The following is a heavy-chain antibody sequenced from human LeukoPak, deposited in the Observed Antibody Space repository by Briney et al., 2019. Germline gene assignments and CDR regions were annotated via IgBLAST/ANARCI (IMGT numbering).Heavy chain of an antibody. Sequence: ASVKVSCKVSGYTPTELSMHWVRQAPGKGREGMGGFDPEDGETIYAQKFQGRVTMTEDTSTDTAYMELSSLRSEDTAVYYCATVGSSVTTMIVGWGQGTLVTVSS. V-gene: IGHV1-24*01. J-gene: IGHJ1*01. CDR1: GYTPTELS. CDR2: FDPEDGET. CDR3: ATVGSSVTTMIVG. D-gene: IGHD3-22*01.